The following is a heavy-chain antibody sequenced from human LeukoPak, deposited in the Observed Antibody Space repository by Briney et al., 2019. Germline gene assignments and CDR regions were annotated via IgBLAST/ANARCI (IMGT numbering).Heavy chain of an antibody. D-gene: IGHD3-22*01. CDR3: ARAPPDSSGYHDY. J-gene: IGHJ4*02. CDR1: GYSISSGYY. Sequence: SETLSLTCGVSGYSISSGYYWGWIGQPPGKGLEWIGRIYQSGSTYYNPSLKSRVTISVDTSKNQFSLKLSSVTAADTAVYYCARAPPDSSGYHDYWGQGTLVTVSS. V-gene: IGHV4-38-2*01. CDR2: IYQSGST.